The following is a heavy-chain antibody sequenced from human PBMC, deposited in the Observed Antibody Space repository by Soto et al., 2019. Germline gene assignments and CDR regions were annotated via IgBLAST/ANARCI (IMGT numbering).Heavy chain of an antibody. V-gene: IGHV6-1*01. Sequence: SQTLSLTCAISGDSVSSNSAAWNWIRQSPSRGLEWLGRTYYRSKWYNDYAVSVKSRITINPDTSKNQFSLQLNSVTPEDTAVYYCARFSYLRWLHTSDYYYGMDVWGRGTTVTVSS. CDR2: TYYRSKWYN. D-gene: IGHD2-2*01. CDR1: GDSVSSNSAA. CDR3: ARFSYLRWLHTSDYYYGMDV. J-gene: IGHJ6*02.